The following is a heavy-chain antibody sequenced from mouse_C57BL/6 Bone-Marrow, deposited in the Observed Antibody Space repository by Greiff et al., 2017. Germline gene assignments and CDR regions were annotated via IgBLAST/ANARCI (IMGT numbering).Heavy chain of an antibody. CDR2: INPYNGGT. V-gene: IGHV1-19*01. D-gene: IGHD2-10*01. Sequence: EVQLQQSGPVLVKPGASVKMSCKASGYTFTDYYMNWVKQSHGKSLEWIGVINPYNGGTSYNQKFKGKATLTVDKSSSTAYMELNSLTSEDSAVYYCARGAYYPWFAYWGQGTLVTVSA. CDR1: GYTFTDYY. CDR3: ARGAYYPWFAY. J-gene: IGHJ3*01.